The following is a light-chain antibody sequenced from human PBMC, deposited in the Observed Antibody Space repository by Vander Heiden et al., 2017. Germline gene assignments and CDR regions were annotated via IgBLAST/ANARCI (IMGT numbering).Light chain of an antibody. J-gene: IGLJ2*01. Sequence: QSVLTQPPSASGTPGQRVTISCSGSSSNIGSNTVSCYHQLPAPSPNLLIYVNLRRPSAVPDRFSGSNSGTSASLATSGLQAEDEADYYCPALDDSLNGLVFGGGTTLTVL. CDR2: VNL. V-gene: IGLV1-44*01. CDR1: SSNIGSNT. CDR3: PALDDSLNGLV.